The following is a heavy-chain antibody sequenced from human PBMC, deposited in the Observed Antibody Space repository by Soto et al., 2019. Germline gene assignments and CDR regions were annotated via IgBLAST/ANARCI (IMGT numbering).Heavy chain of an antibody. V-gene: IGHV5-51*01. CDR1: GWNFTRYW. J-gene: IGHJ6*03. Sequence: PRESLKISDTGCGWNFTRYWIGWVRQMPGKGLEWMGIIYPGDSDTRYSPSFQGQVTISADKSISTAYLQWSSLKASDTAMYYCARLGYGCSSTSCYRDYYYYYMDVWGKGTTVTVSS. CDR2: IYPGDSDT. D-gene: IGHD2-2*02. CDR3: ARLGYGCSSTSCYRDYYYYYMDV.